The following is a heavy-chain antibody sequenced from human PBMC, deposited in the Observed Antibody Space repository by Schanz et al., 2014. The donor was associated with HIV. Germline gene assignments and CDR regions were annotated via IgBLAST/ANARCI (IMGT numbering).Heavy chain of an antibody. CDR3: AKDRNQYDSRYIGKGNYYYYYGMDG. CDR1: GFSFDTFG. Sequence: QVQLVESGGGVVQPGRSLRLSCAGSGFSFDTFGIHFFLQAPGKGLEWLAVISYDGRNKKFANSVKGRFTISRDNSKNTVYLQAKSLRPEDTAVYYCAKDRNQYDSRYIGKGNYYYYYGMDGGGQGTTVTVSP. J-gene: IGHJ6*01. CDR2: ISYDGRNK. D-gene: IGHD3-22*01. V-gene: IGHV3-30*18.